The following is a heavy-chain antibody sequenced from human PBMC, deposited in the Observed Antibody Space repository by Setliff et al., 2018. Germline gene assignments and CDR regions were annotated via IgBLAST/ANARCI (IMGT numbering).Heavy chain of an antibody. J-gene: IGHJ6*03. CDR2: INPNKDVT. CDR3: ARMSGFLYMDV. D-gene: IGHD3-3*01. CDR1: GYTFTGYF. V-gene: IGHV1-2*02. Sequence: ASVKVSCKASGYTFTGYFIHWLRQAPGQGLEWLGWINPNKDVTKYAQKFQDRILMAKDTSLNTVYMELSSLRSDDTAVYYCARMSGFLYMDVWGKGTTVTVSS.